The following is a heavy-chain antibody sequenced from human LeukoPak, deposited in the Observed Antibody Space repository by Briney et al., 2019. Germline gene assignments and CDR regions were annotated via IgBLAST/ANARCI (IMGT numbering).Heavy chain of an antibody. Sequence: SETLSLTCTVSGGSISSYYWSWIRQPPGKGLEWIGYIYTSGSTNYNPSLKSRVTISVDTSKNQFSLKLSSVTAADTAVYYCARGRDYSNYDYYYYYMDVWGKGTTVTVSS. D-gene: IGHD4-11*01. V-gene: IGHV4-4*09. CDR1: GGSISSYY. J-gene: IGHJ6*03. CDR3: ARGRDYSNYDYYYYYMDV. CDR2: IYTSGST.